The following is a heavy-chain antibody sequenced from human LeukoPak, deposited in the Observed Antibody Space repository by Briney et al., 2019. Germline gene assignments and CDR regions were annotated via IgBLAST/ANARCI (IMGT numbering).Heavy chain of an antibody. Sequence: GGSLRLSCAASGFTFSSYGVHWVRQAPGKGLEWVAFIRYDGSNKYYADSVKGRFTISRDNSKNTLYLQMNSLRAEDTAVYYCAKPGYCSGGSCRYYFDYWGQGTLVTVSS. V-gene: IGHV3-30*02. J-gene: IGHJ4*02. CDR3: AKPGYCSGGSCRYYFDY. D-gene: IGHD2-15*01. CDR2: IRYDGSNK. CDR1: GFTFSSYG.